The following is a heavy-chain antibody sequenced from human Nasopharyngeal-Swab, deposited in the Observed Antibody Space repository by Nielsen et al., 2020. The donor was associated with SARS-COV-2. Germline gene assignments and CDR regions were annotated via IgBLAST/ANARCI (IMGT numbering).Heavy chain of an antibody. CDR2: INHSGST. Sequence: SETLSLTCAVYGGSFSGYYWSWIRQPSGKGLEWIGEINHSGSTNYNPSLKSRVTISVDMSKTQFSLKLSSMTAADTAVYYCARGAAGYYDSSGYPYFDYWGQGTLVTVSS. CDR3: ARGAAGYYDSSGYPYFDY. V-gene: IGHV4-34*01. D-gene: IGHD3-22*01. J-gene: IGHJ4*02. CDR1: GGSFSGYY.